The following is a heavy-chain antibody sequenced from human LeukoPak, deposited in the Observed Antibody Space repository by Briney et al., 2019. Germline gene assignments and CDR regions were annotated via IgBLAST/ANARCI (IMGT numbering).Heavy chain of an antibody. D-gene: IGHD3-3*02. CDR3: TTDLDHFWRGIDY. CDR2: IKGKTDGGTP. J-gene: IGHJ4*02. V-gene: IGHV3-15*01. Sequence: GGSHGLSRAASRFTFSNSWVSWVRQAPGKGREWGGRIKGKTDGGTPNYAAAEKGRCTISRDDSKNTLYLQMNSLNSEVTAVSHRTTDLDHFWRGIDYWGEAGMVTVS. CDR1: RFTFSNSW.